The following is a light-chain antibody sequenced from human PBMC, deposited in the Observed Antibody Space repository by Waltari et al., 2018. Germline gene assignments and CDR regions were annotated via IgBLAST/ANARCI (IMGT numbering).Light chain of an antibody. CDR2: EGS. CDR1: SSDVGSNNL. J-gene: IGLJ1*01. Sequence: QSALTQPASVSGSPGQSITISCTGTSSDVGSNNLVSWYQQHPGKAPKLMIYEGSKRPSGVSNRFSGSKSGNMASLTISGLQAEDEADYYCCSYAGSSTYVFGTGTKVTVL. CDR3: CSYAGSSTYV. V-gene: IGLV2-23*01.